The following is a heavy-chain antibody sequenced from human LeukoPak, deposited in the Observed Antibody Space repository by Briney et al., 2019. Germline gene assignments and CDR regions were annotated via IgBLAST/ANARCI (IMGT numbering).Heavy chain of an antibody. J-gene: IGHJ2*01. CDR2: IYYSGST. CDR3: ARRRWLHPYWYFDL. Sequence: SETLSLTCTVSGGSISSGSYYWGWIRQPPGKGLEWIGSIYYSGSTYYNPSLKSRVTISVDTSKNQFSLKLSSVTAADTAVYYCARRRWLHPYWYFDLWGRGTLVTVSS. D-gene: IGHD5-24*01. V-gene: IGHV4-39*01. CDR1: GGSISSGSYY.